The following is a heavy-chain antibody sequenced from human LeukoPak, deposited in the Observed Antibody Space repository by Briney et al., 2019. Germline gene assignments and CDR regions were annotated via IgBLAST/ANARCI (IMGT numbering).Heavy chain of an antibody. J-gene: IGHJ4*02. D-gene: IGHD3-22*01. Sequence: HPGGSLRLSCAASGVSVTTYAMSWVRQAPGKGLEWVSRILGDGTFTYYSDSVKGRFTISIDSSTNTLHLQMNSLRAEDTAVYFCAKDMYNYDSPYFDSWGQGTLVTVSS. CDR1: GVSVTTYA. CDR2: ILGDGTFT. V-gene: IGHV3-23*01. CDR3: AKDMYNYDSPYFDS.